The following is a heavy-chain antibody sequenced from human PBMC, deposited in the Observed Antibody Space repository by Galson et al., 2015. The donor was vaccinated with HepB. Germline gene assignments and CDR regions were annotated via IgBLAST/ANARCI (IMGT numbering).Heavy chain of an antibody. CDR1: GFTLSSYG. J-gene: IGHJ4*02. V-gene: IGHV3-30*18. D-gene: IGHD5-12*01. CDR2: ISYDGSNK. CDR3: AKDSGYGFDY. Sequence: SLRLSCAASGFTLSSYGMHWVRQAPGKGLEWVAVISYDGSNKYYADSVKGRFTISRDNSKNTLYLQMNSLRAEDTAVYYCAKDSGYGFDYWGQGTLVTVSS.